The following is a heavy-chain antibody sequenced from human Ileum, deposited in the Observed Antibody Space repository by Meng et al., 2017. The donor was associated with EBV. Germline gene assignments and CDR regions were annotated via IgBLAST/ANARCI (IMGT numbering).Heavy chain of an antibody. J-gene: IGHJ4*02. CDR2: IYHSGST. V-gene: IGHV4-4*02. Sequence: QGQLQVSGPGLVNASGTLSLPCAVSGGTISRSNWWSWVRQPPGKGLEWIGEIYHSGSTNYNPSLKSRVTMSVDKSKNQFSLNLSSVTAADTAVYYCARVGQWLPIDYWGQGTLVTVSS. D-gene: IGHD6-19*01. CDR1: GGTISRSNW. CDR3: ARVGQWLPIDY.